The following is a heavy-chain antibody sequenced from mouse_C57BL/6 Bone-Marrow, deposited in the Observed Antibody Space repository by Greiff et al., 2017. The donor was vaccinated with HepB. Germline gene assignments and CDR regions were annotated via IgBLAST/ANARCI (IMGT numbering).Heavy chain of an antibody. J-gene: IGHJ4*01. V-gene: IGHV5-12*01. D-gene: IGHD1-2*01. CDR3: ARLGYALAMDY. CDR1: GFTFSDYY. Sequence: EVHLVESGGGLVQPGGSLKLSCAASGFTFSDYYMYWVRQTPEKRLEWVAYISNGGGSTYYPDTVKGRFTISRDNAKNTLYLQMSRLKSEDTAMYYCARLGYALAMDYWGQGTSVTVTS. CDR2: ISNGGGST.